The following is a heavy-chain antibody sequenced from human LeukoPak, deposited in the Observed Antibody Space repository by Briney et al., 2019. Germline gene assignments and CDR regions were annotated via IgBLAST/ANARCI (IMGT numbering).Heavy chain of an antibody. D-gene: IGHD3-22*01. CDR1: GYNFTNYT. CDR3: ARGHDTTGYFAF. V-gene: IGHV7-4-1*02. CDR2: IDTNTGNP. J-gene: IGHJ4*02. Sequence: AASVKVSCKASGYNFTNYTVNWVRQAPGQGLEWMEWIDTNTGNPTYVQGFTGRFVFSSDTSVSTTYLQINSLKAEDTAVYYCARGHDTTGYFAFWGQGTLVTVSS.